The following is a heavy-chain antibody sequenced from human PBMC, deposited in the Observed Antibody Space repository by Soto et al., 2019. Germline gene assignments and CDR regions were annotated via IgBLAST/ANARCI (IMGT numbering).Heavy chain of an antibody. V-gene: IGHV6-1*01. CDR1: GDSVSSNSAS. J-gene: IGHJ6*02. D-gene: IGHD1-26*01. CDR2: TYYRSKWYN. CDR3: ARVRIVGATESPNYYYYGMDV. Sequence: SQTLSLTCVISGDSVSSNSASWNWIRQSPSRGLEWLGRTYYRSKWYNDYAVSVKSRITINPDTSKNQFSLQLNSVTPEDTAVYYCARVRIVGATESPNYYYYGMDVWGQGTTVTVSS.